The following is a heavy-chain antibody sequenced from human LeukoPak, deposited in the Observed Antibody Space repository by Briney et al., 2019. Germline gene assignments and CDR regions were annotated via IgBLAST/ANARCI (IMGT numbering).Heavy chain of an antibody. J-gene: IGHJ4*02. D-gene: IGHD5-18*01. CDR2: IWYDGSNK. Sequence: GGSLRLSCAASGFTFGSYGMHWVRQAPGKGLEWVAVIWYDGSNKYYADSVKGRFTISRDNSKNTLYLQMNSLRAEDTAVYYCARHTAMVSHFDYWGQGTLVTVSS. CDR1: GFTFGSYG. V-gene: IGHV3-33*01. CDR3: ARHTAMVSHFDY.